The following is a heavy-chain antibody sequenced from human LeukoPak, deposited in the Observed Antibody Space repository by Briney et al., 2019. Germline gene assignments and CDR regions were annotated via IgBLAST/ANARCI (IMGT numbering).Heavy chain of an antibody. CDR2: IYSGGST. Sequence: GGSLRLSCAASGFTVSSNYMSWVRQAPGKGLKWVSVIYSGGSTYYADSVKGRFTISRDNSKNTLYLQMNSLRAEDTAVYYCARDRRYCSGGSCHNWFDYWGQGTLVTVSS. CDR1: GFTVSSNY. D-gene: IGHD2-15*01. J-gene: IGHJ4*02. CDR3: ARDRRYCSGGSCHNWFDY. V-gene: IGHV3-66*02.